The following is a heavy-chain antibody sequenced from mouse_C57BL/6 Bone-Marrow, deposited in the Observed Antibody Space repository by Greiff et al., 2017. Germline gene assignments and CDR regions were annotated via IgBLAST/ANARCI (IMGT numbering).Heavy chain of an antibody. D-gene: IGHD2-3*01. CDR2: IYPGSGST. CDR3: ARSGDGYLLYFDY. CDR1: GYTFTSYW. Sequence: QVQLKQPGAELVKPGASVKMSCKASGYTFTSYWITWVKQRPGQGLEWIGDIYPGSGSTNYNEKFKSKATLTVDTSSSTAYMQLSSLTSEDSAVYYCARSGDGYLLYFDYWGQGTTLTVSS. V-gene: IGHV1-55*01. J-gene: IGHJ2*01.